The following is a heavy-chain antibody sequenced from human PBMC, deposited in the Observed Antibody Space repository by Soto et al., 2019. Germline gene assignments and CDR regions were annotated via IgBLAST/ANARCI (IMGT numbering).Heavy chain of an antibody. CDR1: GYTFTSYA. CDR2: INAGNGNT. CDR3: ARGRLRYCSGGSCYNWFDP. V-gene: IGHV1-3*01. Sequence: QVQLVQSGAEVKKPGASVKVSCKASGYTFTSYAMHWVRQAPGQRLEWMGWINAGNGNTKYSQKFQGRVTITRDTSASTAYMELSSLRSEDTAVYYCARGRLRYCSGGSCYNWFDPWGQGTLVTVSS. D-gene: IGHD2-15*01. J-gene: IGHJ5*02.